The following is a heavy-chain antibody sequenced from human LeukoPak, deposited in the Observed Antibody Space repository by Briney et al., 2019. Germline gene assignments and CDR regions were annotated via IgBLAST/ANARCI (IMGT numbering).Heavy chain of an antibody. Sequence: TSETLSLTCTVSGGSIINYYWSWIRQPPGKGLEWLGYIYFSGNTRYNPSLQSRVIMSVDTSKNQVSLNLSSVAAADTAVYYCVRGGASTWYFDLWGRGTLVTVSS. D-gene: IGHD1-26*01. CDR1: GGSIINYY. CDR3: VRGGASTWYFDL. J-gene: IGHJ2*01. V-gene: IGHV4-59*08. CDR2: IYFSGNT.